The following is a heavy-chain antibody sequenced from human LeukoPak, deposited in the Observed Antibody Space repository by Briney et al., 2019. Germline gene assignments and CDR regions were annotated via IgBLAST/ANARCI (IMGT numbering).Heavy chain of an antibody. J-gene: IGHJ4*02. CDR1: GFTFGSYA. Sequence: GGSLRLSXAASGFTFGSYAMSWVRQSPGKGLEWLSAISGSGGSTYYADSVKGRFTISRDNSKNTLYLQMNSLRAEDTAVYYCAKIPSTYYDFWSGYSRDDYYFDYWGQGTLVTVSS. CDR3: AKIPSTYYDFWSGYSRDDYYFDY. V-gene: IGHV3-23*01. D-gene: IGHD3-3*01. CDR2: ISGSGGST.